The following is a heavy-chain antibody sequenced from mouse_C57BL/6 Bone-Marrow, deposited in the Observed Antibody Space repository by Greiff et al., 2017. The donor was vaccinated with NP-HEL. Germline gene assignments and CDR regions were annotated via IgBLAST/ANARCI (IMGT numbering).Heavy chain of an antibody. J-gene: IGHJ2*01. D-gene: IGHD2-3*01. Sequence: QVQLQQSGAELVMPGASVKLSCKASGYTFTSYWMHWVKQRPGQGLEWIGEIDPSDSYTNYNQKFKGKSTLTVDKSSSTAYMQLSGLTSEDSAVYYCARSGGLLRFSFDYWGQGTTLTVSS. CDR3: ARSGGLLRFSFDY. CDR1: GYTFTSYW. CDR2: IDPSDSYT. V-gene: IGHV1-69*01.